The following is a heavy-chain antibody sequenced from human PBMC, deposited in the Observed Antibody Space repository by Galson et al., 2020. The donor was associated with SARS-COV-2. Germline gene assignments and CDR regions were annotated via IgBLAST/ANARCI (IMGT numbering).Heavy chain of an antibody. CDR2: IYHNGST. J-gene: IGHJ6*02. CDR1: GYSISAGFF. Sequence: SETLSLTCAVSGYSISAGFFWVWIRQPPGEGLEWIGTIYHNGSTSYKSSLKSRVTISVDTSKNQFSLKLRSVTAADTAVYFCARRSGFYDGRGSKYYMDVWGRGTTVTVSS. V-gene: IGHV4-38-2*01. CDR3: ARRSGFYDGRGSKYYMDV. D-gene: IGHD3-22*01.